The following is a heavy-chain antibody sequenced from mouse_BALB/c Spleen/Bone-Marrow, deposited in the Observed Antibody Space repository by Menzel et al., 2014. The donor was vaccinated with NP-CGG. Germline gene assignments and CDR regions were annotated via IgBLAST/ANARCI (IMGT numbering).Heavy chain of an antibody. CDR2: ISSGSSTI. J-gene: IGHJ2*01. Sequence: EVKLVESGGGLVQPGGSRKLSCAASGFTFSSFGMHWVRQAPEKGLEWVAYISSGSSTIYYADTVMGRFTISRDNPKNTLFLQVTSLRSEDTAVYYCARSGSSSGYFDYWGQGTTLTVSS. V-gene: IGHV5-17*02. D-gene: IGHD1-1*01. CDR3: ARSGSSSGYFDY. CDR1: GFTFSSFG.